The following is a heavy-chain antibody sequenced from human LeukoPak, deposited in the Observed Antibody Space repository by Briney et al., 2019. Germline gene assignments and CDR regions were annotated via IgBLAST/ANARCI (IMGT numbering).Heavy chain of an antibody. CDR3: ARVDTMTTVTLDY. V-gene: IGHV3-53*05. CDR1: GFIVSSNY. J-gene: IGHJ4*02. CDR2: IYSGGRT. D-gene: IGHD4-17*01. Sequence: GGSLRLSCAASGFIVSSNYMSWVRQAPGKGLEWVSVIYSGGRTYYADSVKGRFTISRDNSRNTLYLQMNSLRSDDTAVYYCARVDTMTTVTLDYWGQGTLVTVSS.